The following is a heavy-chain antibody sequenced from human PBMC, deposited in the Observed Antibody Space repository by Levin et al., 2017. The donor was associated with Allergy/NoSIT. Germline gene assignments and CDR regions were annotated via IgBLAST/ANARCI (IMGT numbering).Heavy chain of an antibody. Sequence: GGSLRLSCAASGFTFSSYRMNWVRQAPGKGLEWVSSISSSSGYIYYADSVKGRFTISRDKAKNSLYLQMNRLRAEDTAVYYCARESLGHCTGGSCSFDYWGQGTLVTISS. CDR1: GFTFSSYR. V-gene: IGHV3-21*01. CDR2: ISSSSGYI. D-gene: IGHD2-15*01. J-gene: IGHJ4*02. CDR3: ARESLGHCTGGSCSFDY.